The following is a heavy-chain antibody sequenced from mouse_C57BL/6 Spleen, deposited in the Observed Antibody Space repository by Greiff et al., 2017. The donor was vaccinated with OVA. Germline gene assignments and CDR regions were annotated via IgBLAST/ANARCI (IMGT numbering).Heavy chain of an antibody. CDR3: AKGSIYVWFAG. CDR1: GFSLTSYG. V-gene: IGHV2-3*01. CDR2: IWGDGSS. D-gene: IGHD1-1*01. Sequence: VKLVESGPGLVAPSQSLSITCTVSGFSLTSYGVSWVRQPPGKGLEWLGDIWGDGSSNYHSALIARLSISKDNSKSQVFLKMNSLQTDDTATYYCAKGSIYVWFAGWGQGTLVTVSA. J-gene: IGHJ3*01.